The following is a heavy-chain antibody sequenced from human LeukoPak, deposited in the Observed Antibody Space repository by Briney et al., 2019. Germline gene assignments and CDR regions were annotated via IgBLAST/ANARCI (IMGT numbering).Heavy chain of an antibody. CDR3: ASGYGSGTERGSWFDP. Sequence: PSQTLSLTCTVSGGSISSGSYYWSWIRQPAGKGLEWIGRIYTSGSTNYNPSLKSRVTISVDKSKNQFSLKLSSVTAADTAVYYCASGYGSGTERGSWFDPWGQGTLVTVSS. D-gene: IGHD3-10*01. J-gene: IGHJ5*02. V-gene: IGHV4-61*02. CDR2: IYTSGST. CDR1: GGSISSGSYY.